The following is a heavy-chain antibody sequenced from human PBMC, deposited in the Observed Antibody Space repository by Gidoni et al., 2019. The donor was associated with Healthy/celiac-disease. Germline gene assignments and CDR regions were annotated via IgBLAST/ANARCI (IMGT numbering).Heavy chain of an antibody. V-gene: IGHV3-49*05. CDR3: TRRGPSYSSSWTYYFDY. CDR1: GFPFGDYA. J-gene: IGHJ4*02. CDR2: IRSKAYGGTT. D-gene: IGHD6-13*01. Sequence: EVQLVESGGGLVKPGRSLRLSCTASGFPFGDYAMSWFRQAPGKGLEWVGFIRSKAYGGTTEYAASVKGRFTISRDDSKSIAYLQMNSLKTEDTAVYYCTRRGPSYSSSWTYYFDYWGQGTLVTVSS.